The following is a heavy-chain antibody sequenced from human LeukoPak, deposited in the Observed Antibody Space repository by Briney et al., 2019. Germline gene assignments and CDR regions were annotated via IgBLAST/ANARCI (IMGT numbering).Heavy chain of an antibody. CDR1: GFTFSSYV. D-gene: IGHD3-22*01. CDR3: ARGCGYYYFDY. J-gene: IGHJ4*02. V-gene: IGHV3-20*04. CDR2: INWNGGST. Sequence: PGGSLRLSCAASGFTFSSYVMSWVRQAPGKGLEWVSGINWNGGSTGYADSVKGRFTISRDNAKNSLYLQMNSLRAEDTALYYCARGCGYYYFDYWGQGTLVAVSS.